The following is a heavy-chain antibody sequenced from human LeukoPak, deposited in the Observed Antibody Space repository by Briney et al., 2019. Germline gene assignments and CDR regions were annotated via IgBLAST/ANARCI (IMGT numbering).Heavy chain of an antibody. CDR2: TSSDGNKK. J-gene: IGHJ4*02. V-gene: IGHV3-30-3*01. Sequence: GGSLRLSCAASGFDFNNYVMHWVRQAPGKGLEWVAVTSSDGNKKYYADSVKGRFTISRDNSKNTLYLQMNSLRAEDTAVYYCATAIATVVTRGWGQGTLVTVSS. D-gene: IGHD4-23*01. CDR1: GFDFNNYV. CDR3: ATAIATVVTRG.